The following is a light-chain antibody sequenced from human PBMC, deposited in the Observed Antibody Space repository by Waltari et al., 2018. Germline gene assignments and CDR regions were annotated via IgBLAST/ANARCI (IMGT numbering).Light chain of an antibody. CDR1: SSDVGSYNL. CDR2: EGT. J-gene: IGLJ2*01. CDR3: CSYAHSSRVV. Sequence: QSALTQPRSVSGSPGQSVTISCTGTSSDVGSYNLVSWYQHYPGKAPKLMIYEGTKRPSGVSNRFSGSKSGNTASLTIAGLQAEDEADYHCCSYAHSSRVVFGGGTKVTVL. V-gene: IGLV2-23*01.